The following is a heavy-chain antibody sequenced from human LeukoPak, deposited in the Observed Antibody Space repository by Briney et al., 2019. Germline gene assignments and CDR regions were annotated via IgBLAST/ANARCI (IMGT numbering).Heavy chain of an antibody. D-gene: IGHD3-10*01. Sequence: PGRSLRLSCAASGFTFDDYAMHWVRQAPGKGLEWVSGISWNSGSIGYADSVKGRFTISRDIAKNSLYLQMNSLRAEDTALYYCAKDMKYYYGSGSYTNYGMDVWGQGTTVTVSS. CDR3: AKDMKYYYGSGSYTNYGMDV. J-gene: IGHJ6*02. V-gene: IGHV3-9*01. CDR1: GFTFDDYA. CDR2: ISWNSGSI.